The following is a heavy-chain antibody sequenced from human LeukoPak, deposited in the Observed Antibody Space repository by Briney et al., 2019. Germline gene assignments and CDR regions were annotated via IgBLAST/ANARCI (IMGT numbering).Heavy chain of an antibody. D-gene: IGHD6-19*01. CDR2: IKQDGSEK. CDR3: ARDKAYYSGWYKLFDP. V-gene: IGHV3-7*01. CDR1: GFTFSSYA. J-gene: IGHJ5*02. Sequence: GGSLRLSCAASGFTFSSYAMSWVRQAPGKGLEWVANIKQDGSEKYYVDSVKGRFTISRDNAKNSLYLQMNSLRAEDTAVYYCARDKAYYSGWYKLFDPWGQGTLVTVSS.